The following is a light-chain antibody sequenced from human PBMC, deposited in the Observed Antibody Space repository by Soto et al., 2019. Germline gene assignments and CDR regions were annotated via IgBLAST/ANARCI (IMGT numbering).Light chain of an antibody. CDR3: CSYAGTYIPL. CDR2: DVS. V-gene: IGLV2-11*01. J-gene: IGLJ2*01. Sequence: QSVLTQPRSVSGSPGQSVTISCTGTSSDVGAYNFVSWYQHNPGKAPKLMIFDVSARPSGVPDRFSGSKSANTASLTISGRQPADEADYYCCSYAGTYIPLFGGGTKLTVL. CDR1: SSDVGAYNF.